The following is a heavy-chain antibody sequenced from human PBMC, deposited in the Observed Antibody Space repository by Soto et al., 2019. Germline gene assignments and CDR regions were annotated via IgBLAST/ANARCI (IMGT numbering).Heavy chain of an antibody. CDR1: GFTFSDYY. Sequence: GGSLRLSCAASGFTFSDYYMNWISQAPGKGLEWVSYISSSGSTIYYADSVKGRFTISRDNAQNSLFLQMNSLRAEDTAVYYCAREFRYLDSSRLNYYYGLDVWGQGTTVTVSS. CDR2: ISSSGSTI. CDR3: AREFRYLDSSRLNYYYGLDV. D-gene: IGHD3-9*01. J-gene: IGHJ6*02. V-gene: IGHV3-11*01.